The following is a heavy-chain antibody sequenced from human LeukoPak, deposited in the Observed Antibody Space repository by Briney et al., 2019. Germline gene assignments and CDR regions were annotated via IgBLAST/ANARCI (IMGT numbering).Heavy chain of an antibody. V-gene: IGHV3-9*03. CDR1: GFIFDDYA. D-gene: IGHD1-1*01. CDR3: AKSTTGTTGRPWYFDL. J-gene: IGHJ2*01. CDR2: MGWNSDSI. Sequence: PGRSLRLSCAASGFIFDDYAMHWVRRVPGKGLEWVSGMGWNSDSIGYADSVKGRFTISRDNAKNSLYLQMNSLTDEDMALYYCAKSTTGTTGRPWYFDLWGRGTLVTVSS.